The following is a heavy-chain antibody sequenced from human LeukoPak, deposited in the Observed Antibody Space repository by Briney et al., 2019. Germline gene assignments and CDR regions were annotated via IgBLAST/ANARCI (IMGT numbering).Heavy chain of an antibody. D-gene: IGHD6-19*01. Sequence: GASVKVSCKASGYTFTGYYMHWVRQAPGQGLEWMGWISPNSGGTNYAQKFQGRVTMTRDTSISTAYMELSRLRSDDTSVYYCARDADTYSSGWYPAGYWGQESLVTVSS. CDR3: ARDADTYSSGWYPAGY. J-gene: IGHJ4*02. CDR2: ISPNSGGT. V-gene: IGHV1-2*02. CDR1: GYTFTGYY.